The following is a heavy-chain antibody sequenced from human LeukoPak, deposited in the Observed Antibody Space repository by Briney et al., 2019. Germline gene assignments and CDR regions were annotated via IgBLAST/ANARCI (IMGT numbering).Heavy chain of an antibody. D-gene: IGHD1-26*01. J-gene: IGHJ6*03. Sequence: GGSLRLSCAASGFTFSSYAMHWVRQAPGKGLEWVAVISYDGSNKYYADSVKGRFTISRDNSKNTLFLQMNSLRAEDTALYYCAKYPGGFTGIVNYYHMDVWGKGTTVTVSS. CDR1: GFTFSSYA. V-gene: IGHV3-30*18. CDR2: ISYDGSNK. CDR3: AKYPGGFTGIVNYYHMDV.